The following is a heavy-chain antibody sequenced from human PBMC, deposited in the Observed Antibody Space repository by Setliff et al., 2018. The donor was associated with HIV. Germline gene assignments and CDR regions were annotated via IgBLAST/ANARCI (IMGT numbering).Heavy chain of an antibody. D-gene: IGHD3-10*01. CDR2: IYYSGST. CDR3: ARWHPPYGFWEEDY. V-gene: IGHV4-59*05. CDR1: GDSISSYY. J-gene: IGHJ4*02. Sequence: LTCTVSGDSISSYYWNWIRQPPGKGLEWIGSIYYSGSTYYNPSLKSRVTISVDTSKNQFSLKLSSVTAADTAVYYCARWHPPYGFWEEDYWGQGTLVTVSS.